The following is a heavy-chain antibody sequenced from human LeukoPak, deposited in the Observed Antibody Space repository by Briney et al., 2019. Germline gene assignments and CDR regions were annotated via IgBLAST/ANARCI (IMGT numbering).Heavy chain of an antibody. D-gene: IGHD6-19*01. V-gene: IGHV1-2*02. CDR1: GYTFTGYY. CDR2: INPNSGGT. Sequence: ASVKVSCKASGYTFTGYYMHWVRQAPGQGLEWMGWINPNSGGTNYAQKFQGRVTMTRDTSISTAYMELSRLRSDDTAVYYCARDPHYSRGWYGNWFDPWGQGTLVTVSS. J-gene: IGHJ5*02. CDR3: ARDPHYSRGWYGNWFDP.